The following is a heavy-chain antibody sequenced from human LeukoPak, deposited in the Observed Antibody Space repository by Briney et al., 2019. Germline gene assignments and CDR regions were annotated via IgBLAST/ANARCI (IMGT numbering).Heavy chain of an antibody. CDR2: IRYDGSNK. Sequence: GGSLRLSCAASGFTFSTYGMHWVRQAPGKGLEWVAVIRYDGSNKYYADSVKGRFTISRDNSKNTLYLQMNSLRAEDTAVYYCAKDLPDSYYDFWSGDYWGQGTLVTVSS. CDR1: GFTFSTYG. CDR3: AKDLPDSYYDFWSGDY. V-gene: IGHV3-30*02. D-gene: IGHD3-3*01. J-gene: IGHJ4*02.